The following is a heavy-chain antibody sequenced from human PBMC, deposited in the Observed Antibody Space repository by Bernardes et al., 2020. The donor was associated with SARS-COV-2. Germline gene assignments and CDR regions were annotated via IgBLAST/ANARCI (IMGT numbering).Heavy chain of an antibody. Sequence: SGPTLVKPTQTLTLTCTFSGFSLSTSGVGVGWIRQPPGKALEWLALIYWNDDKRYSPSLKSRLTITKDTSKNQVVLTMTNMDPVDTATYYCARREMATIGGAFDIWGQGTMVTVSS. CDR3: ARREMATIGGAFDI. CDR2: IYWNDDK. J-gene: IGHJ3*02. D-gene: IGHD5-12*01. CDR1: GFSLSTSGVG. V-gene: IGHV2-5*01.